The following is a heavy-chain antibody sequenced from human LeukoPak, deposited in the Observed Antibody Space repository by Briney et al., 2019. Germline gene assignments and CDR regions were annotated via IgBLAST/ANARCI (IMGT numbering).Heavy chain of an antibody. Sequence: GGSLRLSCAASGFTFSSYAMSWVRQAPGKGLEWVSAISGSGGSTYYADSVKGRFTISRDNSKNTLYLQMNSLRAEDTAVYYCAKGGSYYDSSGYYLTYFDYWGQGTLVTVSS. CDR3: AKGGSYYDSSGYYLTYFDY. CDR1: GFTFSSYA. CDR2: ISGSGGST. D-gene: IGHD3-22*01. J-gene: IGHJ4*02. V-gene: IGHV3-23*01.